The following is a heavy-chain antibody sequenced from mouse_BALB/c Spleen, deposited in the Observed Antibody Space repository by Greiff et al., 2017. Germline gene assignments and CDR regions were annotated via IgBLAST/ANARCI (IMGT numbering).Heavy chain of an antibody. J-gene: IGHJ4*01. V-gene: IGHV2-9*02. CDR1: GFSLTSYG. CDR2: IWAGGST. CDR3: ARGLRRDAMDY. D-gene: IGHD2-2*01. Sequence: VKLVESGPGLVAPSQSLSITCTVSGFSLTSYGVHWVRQPPGKGLEWLGVIWAGGSTNYNSALMSRLSISKDNSKSQVFLKMNSLQTDDTAMYYCARGLRRDAMDYWGQGTSVTVSS.